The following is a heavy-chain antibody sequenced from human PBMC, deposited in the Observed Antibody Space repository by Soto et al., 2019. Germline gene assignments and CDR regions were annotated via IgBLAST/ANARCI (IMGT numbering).Heavy chain of an antibody. Sequence: GWSLRLSWAASGFTFSTYAMRWVRQAPGKGLEWVSAISGSGSTFYADSVKGRFTISRDNSKNTLYLQMNSLRAEDTALYYCAKEKDYDYVWGSYRYTSDYWGQRPLGTVSS. CDR2: ISGSGST. J-gene: IGHJ4*02. D-gene: IGHD3-16*02. V-gene: IGHV3-23*01. CDR1: GFTFSTYA. CDR3: AKEKDYDYVWGSYRYTSDY.